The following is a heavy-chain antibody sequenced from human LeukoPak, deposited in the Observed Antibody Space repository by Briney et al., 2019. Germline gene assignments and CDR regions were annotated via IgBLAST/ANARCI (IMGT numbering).Heavy chain of an antibody. J-gene: IGHJ4*02. CDR2: IGSGGANI. V-gene: IGHV3-11*01. CDR1: GFTFSDYY. D-gene: IGHD2-8*01. CDR3: ARDPLMSASPFDY. Sequence: GGSLRLSCAASGFTFSDYYMSWVRQAPGKGLEWVSYIGSGGANIYYSDSVKGRFTISRDNARNSLYLQMNNLRADDTAVYYCARDPLMSASPFDYWGQGTLVTVSS.